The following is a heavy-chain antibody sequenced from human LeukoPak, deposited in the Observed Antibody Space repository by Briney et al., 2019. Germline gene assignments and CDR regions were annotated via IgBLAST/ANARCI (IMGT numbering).Heavy chain of an antibody. J-gene: IGHJ2*01. CDR2: FDPEDGET. D-gene: IGHD2-15*01. V-gene: IGHV1-24*01. CDR1: GYTLTELS. Sequence: SVKVSCKVSGYTLTELSIHWVRQAPGKGLEWMGGFDPEDGETIYAQKFQGRVTMTEDTSTDTAYMELSSLRSEDTAVYYCATDRRYCSGGSCSYWYFDLWGRGTLVTVSS. CDR3: ATDRRYCSGGSCSYWYFDL.